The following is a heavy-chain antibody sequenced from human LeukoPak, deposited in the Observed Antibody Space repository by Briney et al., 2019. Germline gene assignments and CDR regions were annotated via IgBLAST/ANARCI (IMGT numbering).Heavy chain of an antibody. CDR3: ARKYPDHWFDP. Sequence: NTSQTLSLTCTVSGGSISSGNCYWSWIRQPPGKGLEWIGYIFYLGNTYYTPSLKSRVTISVDTSKNQFSLKLSSVTAADTAVYYCARKYPDHWFDPWGQGTLVTVSS. CDR2: IFYLGNT. J-gene: IGHJ5*02. V-gene: IGHV4-30-4*01. D-gene: IGHD6-6*01. CDR1: GGSISSGNCY.